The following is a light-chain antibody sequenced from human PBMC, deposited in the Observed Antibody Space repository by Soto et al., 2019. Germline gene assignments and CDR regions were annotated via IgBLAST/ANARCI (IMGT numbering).Light chain of an antibody. CDR2: GAS. CDR1: QSVSGSY. J-gene: IGKJ2*01. Sequence: EIVLTQSPGTLSLSPGERATLSCRASQSVSGSYLAWYQQKPGQAPRLLIYGASSRATGIPDRFSGSGSGTDFTLTISGLEPEDFAVYYCQQYGSSPAYTFGQGTKLEIK. V-gene: IGKV3-20*01. CDR3: QQYGSSPAYT.